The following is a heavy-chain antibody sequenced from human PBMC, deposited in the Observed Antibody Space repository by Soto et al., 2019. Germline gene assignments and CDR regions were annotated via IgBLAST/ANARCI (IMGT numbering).Heavy chain of an antibody. V-gene: IGHV3-73*02. CDR2: IRSKGNNYAT. Sequence: EVQLVESGGGLVQPGGSLKLSCAASGFAFSGSAIHWVRQASGKGLEWVGRIRSKGNNYATVYAASVKGRFTISRDDSKNTAYLQMNSLKTEDTAVYYCTRLYSGSLDVWGQGTMVTVSS. D-gene: IGHD1-26*01. CDR1: GFAFSGSA. J-gene: IGHJ3*01. CDR3: TRLYSGSLDV.